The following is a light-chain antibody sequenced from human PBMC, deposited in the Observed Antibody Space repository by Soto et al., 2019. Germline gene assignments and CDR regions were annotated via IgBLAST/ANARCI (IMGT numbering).Light chain of an antibody. Sequence: DIQMTQSPSTLSATVGDRVTITFRASQSISSWLAWYQQKPGKAPKLLIYKASSLESGVPSRFSGSGSGTDFTLTISSLQPEDFATYYCQQSFSSRWTFGQGTKVDIK. V-gene: IGKV1-5*03. CDR1: QSISSW. CDR2: KAS. J-gene: IGKJ1*01. CDR3: QQSFSSRWT.